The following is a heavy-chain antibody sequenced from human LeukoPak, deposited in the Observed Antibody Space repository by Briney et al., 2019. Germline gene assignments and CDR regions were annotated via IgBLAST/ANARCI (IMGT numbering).Heavy chain of an antibody. CDR1: GFTLSSYW. Sequence: GGSLRLSCAASGFTLSSYWMSWVRQAPGKGLEWVANIKQDGSEKYYVDSVKGRFTISRDNAKNSLYLQMNSLRAEDTAVYYCARGVLTYYYDSSGFDYWGQGTLVTVSS. V-gene: IGHV3-7*01. D-gene: IGHD3-22*01. CDR3: ARGVLTYYYDSSGFDY. J-gene: IGHJ4*02. CDR2: IKQDGSEK.